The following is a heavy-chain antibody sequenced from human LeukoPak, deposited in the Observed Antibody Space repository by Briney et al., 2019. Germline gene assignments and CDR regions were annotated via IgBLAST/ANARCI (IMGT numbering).Heavy chain of an antibody. CDR3: ARVYCSGGSCYLFDY. CDR1: GGSISSYY. V-gene: IGHV4-59*01. D-gene: IGHD2-15*01. CDR2: IYYSGST. J-gene: IGHJ4*02. Sequence: SETLSLTCTVSGGSISSYYWSWIRQPPGKGLEWVGYIYYSGSTHYNPSLKSRVTISIDASKNQFSLKLSSVTAADTAIYYCARVYCSGGSCYLFDYWGQGTLVTVSS.